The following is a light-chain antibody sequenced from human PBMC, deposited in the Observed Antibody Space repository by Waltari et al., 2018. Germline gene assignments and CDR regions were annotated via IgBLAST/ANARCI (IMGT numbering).Light chain of an antibody. V-gene: IGKV3-15*01. Sequence: VMTQSPATLSVSPGERAILSYRASQSISNKLAWYQQKPGQAPRLLSYDASTRATGIPATFSGSGSGTEFTLTISSLQSEDFVVYYCQQYNSWPYTFGQGTKLEIK. CDR2: DAS. J-gene: IGKJ2*01. CDR1: QSISNK. CDR3: QQYNSWPYT.